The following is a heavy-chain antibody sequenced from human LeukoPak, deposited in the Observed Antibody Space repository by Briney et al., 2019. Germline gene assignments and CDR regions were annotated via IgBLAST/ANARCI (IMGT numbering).Heavy chain of an antibody. CDR1: GFTFSSYE. D-gene: IGHD3-22*01. Sequence: GGSLRLSCAASGFTFSSYEMNWVRQAPGKGLEWVSYISSSGSTIYYADSVKGRFPISRDNAKNSLYLQMNSLRAEDTAVYYCASLYDGSGYYLENWFDPWGQGTLVTVSS. V-gene: IGHV3-48*03. CDR3: ASLYDGSGYYLENWFDP. CDR2: ISSSGSTI. J-gene: IGHJ5*02.